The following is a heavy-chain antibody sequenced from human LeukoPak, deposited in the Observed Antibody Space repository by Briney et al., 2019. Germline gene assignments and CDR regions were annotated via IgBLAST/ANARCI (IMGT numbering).Heavy chain of an antibody. J-gene: IGHJ4*02. V-gene: IGHV1-8*03. CDR3: ARTYYDSSGTPYYFDY. Sequence: ASVKVSCKASGYTFTSYDINWVRQATGQGLEWMGWMNPNSGNTGDAQKYQGRVTITRNTSISTAYMELSSLRSEDTAVYYCARTYYDSSGTPYYFDYWGQGTLVTVSS. CDR1: GYTFTSYD. D-gene: IGHD3-22*01. CDR2: MNPNSGNT.